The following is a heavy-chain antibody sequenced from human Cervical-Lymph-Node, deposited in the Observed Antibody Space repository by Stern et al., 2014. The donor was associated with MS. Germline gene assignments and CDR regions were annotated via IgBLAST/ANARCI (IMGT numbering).Heavy chain of an antibody. D-gene: IGHD1-26*01. J-gene: IGHJ5*02. CDR2: IMPSVSTS. CDR3: ARHLGSHESGWFDP. V-gene: IGHV1-69*01. CDR1: GGTLISYP. Sequence: QVQLVQSGAEVKKPGSSVKVSCQASGGTLISYPISWVRQAPGKGLEWMGGIMPSVSTSHYAHQFQGRVTITADESTTTIYMELRSLKSEDTAVYYCARHLGSHESGWFDPWGQGTLVTVSS.